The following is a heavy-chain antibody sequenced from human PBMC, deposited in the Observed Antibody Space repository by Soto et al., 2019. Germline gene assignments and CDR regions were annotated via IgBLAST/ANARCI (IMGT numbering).Heavy chain of an antibody. V-gene: IGHV4-39*01. D-gene: IGHD6-13*01. CDR1: GGSISSSSYY. CDR3: SSFAAAGTKNYGMDV. J-gene: IGHJ6*02. CDR2: IYYSGST. Sequence: SETLSLTCTVSGGSISSSSYYWGWIRQPPGKGLEWIGSIYYSGSTYYNPSLKSRVTISVDTSKNQFSLKLSSVTAADTAVYYCSSFAAAGTKNYGMDVWGQGTTVTVSS.